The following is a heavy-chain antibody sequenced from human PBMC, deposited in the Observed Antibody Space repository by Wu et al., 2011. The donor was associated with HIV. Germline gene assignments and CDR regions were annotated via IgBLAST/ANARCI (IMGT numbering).Heavy chain of an antibody. Sequence: QVQLVQSGAEVTKPGASVKVSCKASGYTFTDYYMHWVRQAPGQGLEWMGWXNPNSGGARYAVKFQGRVALTWDTSISTVYMELSGLTSDDTAVYYCAGRGRSLIDNWGQGTLVIVSS. J-gene: IGHJ4*02. CDR1: GYTFTDYY. D-gene: IGHD3-10*01. CDR3: AGRGRSLIDN. V-gene: IGHV1-2*02. CDR2: XNPNSGGA.